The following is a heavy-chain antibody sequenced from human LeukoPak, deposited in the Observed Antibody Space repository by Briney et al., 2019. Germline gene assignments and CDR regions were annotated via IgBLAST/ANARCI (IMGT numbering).Heavy chain of an antibody. Sequence: GGSLRLSCAASGFTFSSYWMSWVRQAPGKGLEWVANIKQDGSEKYYVDSVKGRFTISRDNAKNSLYLQMNSLRAEDTAVCYCARDRKRVAAAGHYGMDVWGQGTTVTVSS. CDR2: IKQDGSEK. V-gene: IGHV3-7*01. CDR3: ARDRKRVAAAGHYGMDV. D-gene: IGHD6-13*01. J-gene: IGHJ6*02. CDR1: GFTFSSYW.